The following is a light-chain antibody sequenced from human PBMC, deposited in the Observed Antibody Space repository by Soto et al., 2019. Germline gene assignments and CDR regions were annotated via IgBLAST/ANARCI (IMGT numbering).Light chain of an antibody. V-gene: IGKV3-15*01. Sequence: EIVMTQSPATLSVSPGERATLSCRASQSVSSNLAWYQQKPGQAPRLLISGASTRATGIPARFSGSGSGTEFTLTISSLQSEDFAVYYCQQYYNWPRTFGQGTKVDIK. CDR3: QQYYNWPRT. J-gene: IGKJ1*01. CDR2: GAS. CDR1: QSVSSN.